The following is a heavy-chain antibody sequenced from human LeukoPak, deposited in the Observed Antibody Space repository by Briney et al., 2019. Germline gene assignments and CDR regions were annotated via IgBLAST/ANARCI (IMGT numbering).Heavy chain of an antibody. Sequence: PSETLSLTCTVSGGSISSYYWSWIRQPPGKRLEWIGYIYYSGRTNYNPSLKSRVTISVDTSKNQFSLKLSSVAAADTAVYYCAREAGPTLFIDYWGQGTLVTVSS. CDR1: GGSISSYY. J-gene: IGHJ4*02. D-gene: IGHD6-19*01. CDR3: AREAGPTLFIDY. CDR2: IYYSGRT. V-gene: IGHV4-59*01.